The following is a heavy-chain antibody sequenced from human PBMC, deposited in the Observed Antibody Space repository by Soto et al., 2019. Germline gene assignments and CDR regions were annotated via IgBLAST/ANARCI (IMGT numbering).Heavy chain of an antibody. J-gene: IGHJ6*03. D-gene: IGHD3-16*01. V-gene: IGHV4-30-4*02. Sequence: SDTLSLTCAVSGGSISSISHSWGWIRQSPGQGLEWIGYIYYSGYTYYNPSLKSRLTMSVDMAKSQFSLSLTSVTAADTAVYFCARERDRYGIYYYHMDAWGQGPTVT. CDR2: IYYSGYT. CDR1: GGSISSISHS. CDR3: ARERDRYGIYYYHMDA.